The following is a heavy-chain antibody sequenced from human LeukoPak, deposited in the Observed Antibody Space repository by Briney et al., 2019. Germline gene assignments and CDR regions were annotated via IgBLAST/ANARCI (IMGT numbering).Heavy chain of an antibody. Sequence: VASVKVSCKASGGTFTSYGISWVRQAPGQGLEWMGWISAYNGNTNYAQKLQGRVTMTTDTSTSTAYMELRSLRSDDTAVYYCAMSSGWDYCYYYGMDVWGQGTTVTVSS. D-gene: IGHD6-19*01. CDR1: GGTFTSYG. V-gene: IGHV1-18*01. CDR3: AMSSGWDYCYYYGMDV. CDR2: ISAYNGNT. J-gene: IGHJ6*02.